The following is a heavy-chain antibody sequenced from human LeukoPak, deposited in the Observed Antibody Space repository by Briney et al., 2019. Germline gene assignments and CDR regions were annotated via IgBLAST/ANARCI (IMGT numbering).Heavy chain of an antibody. D-gene: IGHD2-2*01. J-gene: IGHJ3*02. V-gene: IGHV3-11*04. Sequence: AGGSLRLSCAASGFTFSDYYMSWIRQAPGKGLEWVSYISSSGSTIYYADSVKGRFTISRDNAKNSLYLQMNSLRAEDTAVYYCARDYGDIVVVPAAIAFDIWGQGTMVAVSS. CDR1: GFTFSDYY. CDR3: ARDYGDIVVVPAAIAFDI. CDR2: ISSSGSTI.